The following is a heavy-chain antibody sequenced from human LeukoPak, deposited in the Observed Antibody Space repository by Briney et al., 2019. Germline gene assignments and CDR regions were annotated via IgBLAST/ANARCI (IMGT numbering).Heavy chain of an antibody. CDR1: GDSISSGSYY. Sequence: KPSETLSLTCTVSGDSISSGSYYWTWIRQPAGKGLEWIGRIYTSGSTINNPSLKNTNYNPSLKSRLTMSVDRSKNQFSLKMTSVTAADTAMYYCARDTALWTFDIWGQGTMVTVSS. CDR3: ARDTALWTFDI. CDR2: IYTSGSTINNPSLKNT. V-gene: IGHV4-61*02. D-gene: IGHD2-21*02. J-gene: IGHJ3*02.